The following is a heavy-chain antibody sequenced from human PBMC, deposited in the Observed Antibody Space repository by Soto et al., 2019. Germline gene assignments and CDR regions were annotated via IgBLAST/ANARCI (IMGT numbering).Heavy chain of an antibody. J-gene: IGHJ6*03. V-gene: IGHV3-30-3*01. CDR2: ISYDGSNK. CDR1: GFTFSSYA. CDR3: ARDIDRMEWLLSDYYYNYMDV. Sequence: GGSLRLSCAASGFTFSSYAMHWVRQAPGKGLEWVAVISYDGSNKYYADSVKGRFTISRDNSKNTLYLQMNSLRAEDTAVYYCARDIDRMEWLLSDYYYNYMDVWGKGTTVTVSS. D-gene: IGHD3-3*01.